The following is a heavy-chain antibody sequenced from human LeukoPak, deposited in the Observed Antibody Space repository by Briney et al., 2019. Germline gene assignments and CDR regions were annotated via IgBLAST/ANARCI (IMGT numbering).Heavy chain of an antibody. D-gene: IGHD2-2*01. V-gene: IGHV1-69*01. CDR3: ARVKSSTSCYFDY. J-gene: IGHJ4*02. Sequence: SVTVSCKASGGTFSSYAISWVRQAPGQGLEWMGGIIPIFGTANYAQKFQGRVTITADESTSTAYMELSSLRSEDTAVYYCARVKSSTSCYFDYWGQGTLVTVSS. CDR2: IIPIFGTA. CDR1: GGTFSSYA.